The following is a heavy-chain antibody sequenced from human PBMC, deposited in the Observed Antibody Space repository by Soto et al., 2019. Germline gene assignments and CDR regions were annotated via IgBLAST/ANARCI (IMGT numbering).Heavy chain of an antibody. CDR2: INHSGST. CDR3: ARGPTYDFWSGYFSGLTDPLDY. Sequence: SETLSLTCAVYGGSFSGYYWSWIRQPPGKGLKWIGEINHSGSTNYNPSLKSRVTILVDTSKNQFSLKLSSVTAADLAVYYCARGPTYDFWSGYFSGLTDPLDYWGQGTLVTVSS. D-gene: IGHD3-3*01. V-gene: IGHV4-34*01. CDR1: GGSFSGYY. J-gene: IGHJ4*02.